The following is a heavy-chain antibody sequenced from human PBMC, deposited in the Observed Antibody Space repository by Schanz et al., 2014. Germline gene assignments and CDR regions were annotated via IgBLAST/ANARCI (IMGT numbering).Heavy chain of an antibody. CDR1: GGSISTSNHY. Sequence: QLQLQESGPGLVKPLETLSLTCTVSGGSISTSNHYWGWIRQPPGKGLEWIGSIYYSGNTYYNPSLRSRVTIPVDTSKTQFPRKRSSVTAADTAVYYCARQNLGYCSSTDCKNWFDPWGQGTLVTVSS. CDR3: ARQNLGYCSSTDCKNWFDP. D-gene: IGHD2-2*01. J-gene: IGHJ5*02. CDR2: IYYSGNT. V-gene: IGHV4-39*01.